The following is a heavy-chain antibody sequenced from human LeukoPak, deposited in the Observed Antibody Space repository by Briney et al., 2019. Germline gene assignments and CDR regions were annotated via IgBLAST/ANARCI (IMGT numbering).Heavy chain of an antibody. Sequence: PGGSLRLSCAASGFTFSSYAMSWVRQAPGKGLEWVSVISGSGGSTYYADSVKGRFTISRDNSKNTLYLQMNSLRAEDTAVYYCARVLYYYDSSGYYYWGQGTLVTASS. CDR1: GFTFSSYA. V-gene: IGHV3-23*01. D-gene: IGHD3-22*01. CDR3: ARVLYYYDSSGYYY. CDR2: ISGSGGST. J-gene: IGHJ4*02.